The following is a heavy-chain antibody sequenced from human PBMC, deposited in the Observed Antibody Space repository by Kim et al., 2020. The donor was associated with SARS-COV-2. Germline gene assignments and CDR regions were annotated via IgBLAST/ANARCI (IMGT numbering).Heavy chain of an antibody. CDR2: IKSKTDGGTT. J-gene: IGHJ4*02. Sequence: GGSLRLSCAASGFTFSNAWMSWVRQAPGKGLEWVGRIKSKTDGGTTDYAAPVKGRFTISRDDSKNTLYLQMNSLKTEDTAVYYCTTGRYSGVANYNYWGQGTLVTVSS. CDR1: GFTFSNAW. D-gene: IGHD1-26*01. V-gene: IGHV3-15*01. CDR3: TTGRYSGVANYNY.